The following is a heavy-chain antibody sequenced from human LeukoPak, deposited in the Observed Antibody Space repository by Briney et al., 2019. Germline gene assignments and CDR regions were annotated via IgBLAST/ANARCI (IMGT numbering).Heavy chain of an antibody. CDR3: ARVGVPVGVSWPFDY. CDR2: INHSGST. J-gene: IGHJ4*02. CDR1: GGSFSGYY. Sequence: SETLSLTCAVYGGSFSGYYWSWIRQPPGKGLEWIGEINHSGSTNYNPSLKSRVTISVDTSKNQFSLKLTSVTAADTAMYYCARVGVPVGVSWPFDYWGQGTLVTVSS. V-gene: IGHV4-34*01. D-gene: IGHD3-16*01.